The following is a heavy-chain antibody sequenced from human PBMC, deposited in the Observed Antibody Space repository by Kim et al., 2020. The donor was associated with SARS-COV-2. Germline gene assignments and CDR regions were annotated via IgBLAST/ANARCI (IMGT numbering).Heavy chain of an antibody. D-gene: IGHD1-26*01. CDR3: ARDQASGELPPYYYYYYGMDV. Sequence: GGSLRLSCAASGFTFSSYWMSWVRQAPGKGLEWVANIKQDGSEKYYVDSVKGRFTISRDNAKNSLYLQMNSLRAEDTAVYYCARDQASGELPPYYYYYYGMDVWGQGTTVTVSS. J-gene: IGHJ6*02. CDR1: GFTFSSYW. CDR2: IKQDGSEK. V-gene: IGHV3-7*03.